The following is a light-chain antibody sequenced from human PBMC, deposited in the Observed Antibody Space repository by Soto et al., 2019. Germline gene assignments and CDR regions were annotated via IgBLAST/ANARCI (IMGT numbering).Light chain of an antibody. V-gene: IGLV1-36*01. CDR3: AAWDDSLNGPV. CDR1: SSNIGNNA. J-gene: IGLJ3*02. CDR2: YDD. Sequence: QYVLTQPPSVSEAPRQRVTISCSGSSSNIGNNAVNWYQQLPGKAPKLLIYYDDLLPSGVSDRFSGSKSVTSASLAISGLQSEDEADYYCAAWDDSLNGPVFGGGTKLTVL.